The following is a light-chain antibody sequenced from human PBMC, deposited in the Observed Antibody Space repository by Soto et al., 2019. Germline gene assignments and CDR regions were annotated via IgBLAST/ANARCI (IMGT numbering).Light chain of an antibody. CDR3: SSYAGSNNVV. V-gene: IGLV2-8*01. Sequence: QSALTQPPSASGSPGQSVTISCTGTSRDVGGYNYVSWYQQHPGKAPKLMIYEVSKRPSGVPDRFSGSKSGNTASLTVSGLQAEDESDSYCSSYAGSNNVVFGGGTKLTVL. CDR2: EVS. J-gene: IGLJ2*01. CDR1: SRDVGGYNY.